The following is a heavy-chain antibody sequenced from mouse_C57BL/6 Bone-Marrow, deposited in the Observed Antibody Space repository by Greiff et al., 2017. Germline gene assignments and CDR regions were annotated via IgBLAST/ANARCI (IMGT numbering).Heavy chain of an antibody. CDR1: GYTFTGYE. CDR3: TRYYYGPNWYFDV. CDR2: IDPESGGA. J-gene: IGHJ1*03. Sequence: QVQLQQSGAELVRPGASVTLSCKASGYTFTGYEMHWVKQTPVHGWEGIGAIDPESGGAAYNQKFKGRAILTADNSSSTAYMELRSLTSEDSAVYYCTRYYYGPNWYFDVWGTGTTVTVSS. V-gene: IGHV1-15*01. D-gene: IGHD1-1*01.